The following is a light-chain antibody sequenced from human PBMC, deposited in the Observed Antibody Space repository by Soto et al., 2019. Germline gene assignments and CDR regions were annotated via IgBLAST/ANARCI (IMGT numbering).Light chain of an antibody. J-gene: IGLJ1*01. CDR1: SSDVGSYNL. V-gene: IGLV2-23*01. CDR3: CSYAGSSSYG. CDR2: EGS. Sequence: QSALTQPASVSGSPGQSITISCTGTSSDVGSYNLVSWYQQHPGKAPKLMIYEGSKRPSGVSNRFSGSKSGNTASLTISGLQAEDEDDYYCCSYAGSSSYGFGTGTKVTVL.